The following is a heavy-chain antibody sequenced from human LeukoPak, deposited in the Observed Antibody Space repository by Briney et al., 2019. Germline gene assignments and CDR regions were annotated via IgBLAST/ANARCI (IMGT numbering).Heavy chain of an antibody. V-gene: IGHV4-4*07. CDR1: GGSIGSYY. J-gene: IGHJ5*02. CDR3: ASISLWGNWFDP. CDR2: IYTSGST. D-gene: IGHD7-27*01. Sequence: PSETLSLTCTVSGGSIGSYYWSWIRQPAGKGLEWIGRIYTSGSTNYNPSLKSRVTMSVDTSKNQFSLKLSSVTAADTAVYYCASISLWGNWFDPWGQGTLVTVSS.